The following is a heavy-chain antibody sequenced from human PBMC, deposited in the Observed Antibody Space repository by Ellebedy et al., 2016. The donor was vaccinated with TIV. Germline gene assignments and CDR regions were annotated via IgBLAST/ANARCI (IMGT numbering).Heavy chain of an antibody. CDR1: GFTFSSYW. Sequence: GGSLRLSCAAPGFTFSSYWMSWVRQAPGKGLEWVANINQDGSEKYYVDSVKGRFTISRDHAKNSLYLQMNGLGADDTAVYYCVTDGSYGDYRSPTHAFEFWGQGTMVTVSS. V-gene: IGHV3-7*01. CDR2: INQDGSEK. D-gene: IGHD4-17*01. CDR3: VTDGSYGDYRSPTHAFEF. J-gene: IGHJ3*01.